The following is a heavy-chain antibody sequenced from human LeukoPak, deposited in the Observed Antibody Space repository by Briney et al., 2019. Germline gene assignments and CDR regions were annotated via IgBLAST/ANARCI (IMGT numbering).Heavy chain of an antibody. J-gene: IGHJ5*02. CDR3: ARSNYDSTTFYYHLDL. CDR1: GFTLSSYW. V-gene: IGHV3-74*01. CDR2: VDVHGQGT. Sequence: PGGSLTLSCAASGFTLSSYWMHWVRQAPGKGPVWVSRVDVHGQGTAYADSVKGRFTISRDNAKNTLSLQMSSLSAEDTAVYYCARSNYDSTTFYYHLDLWGQGTLVTVSS. D-gene: IGHD2/OR15-2a*01.